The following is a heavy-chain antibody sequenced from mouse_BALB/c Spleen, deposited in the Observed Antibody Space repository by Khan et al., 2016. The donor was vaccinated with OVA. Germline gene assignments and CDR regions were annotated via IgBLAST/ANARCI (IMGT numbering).Heavy chain of an antibody. Sequence: EVQLVESGPGLVKPSQSLSLTCTVTGYSITSDYAWNWIRQFPGNKLEWMGYINYSGSTSYHPSLKSRISITRETSKNQFFLQLNSVTTEDTATYYCARGVRLTYWGQGTLVTVSA. CDR2: INYSGST. V-gene: IGHV3-2*02. D-gene: IGHD2-14*01. CDR1: GYSITSDYA. CDR3: ARGVRLTY. J-gene: IGHJ3*01.